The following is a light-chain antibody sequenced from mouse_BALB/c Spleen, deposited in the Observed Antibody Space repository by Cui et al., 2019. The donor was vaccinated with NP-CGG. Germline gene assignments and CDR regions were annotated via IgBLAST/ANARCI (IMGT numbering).Light chain of an antibody. Sequence: HALLTQESLLTTSPGETVTHTCRSSTGAVTTSNYANWVQEKPDHLFTGLIGGTNNRAPGVPARFSGSLIGDKAALTITGAQTEDEAIYFCALWYSNHWVFGGGTKLTVL. CDR2: GTN. CDR3: ALWYSNHWV. CDR1: TGAVTTSNY. V-gene: IGLV1*01. J-gene: IGLJ1*01.